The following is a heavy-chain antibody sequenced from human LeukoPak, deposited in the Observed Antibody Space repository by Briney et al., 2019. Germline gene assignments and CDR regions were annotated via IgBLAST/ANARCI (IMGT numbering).Heavy chain of an antibody. Sequence: GASVKISCKASNYGFTSYGFSWVRQAPGQGLEWLGWISTDNGNTDYAQKFQGRVTMITDTSTRTADMELRSLRSDDTAVYYCARAVTTIPTFDYWGQGTLVTVSS. D-gene: IGHD4-17*01. CDR3: ARAVTTIPTFDY. CDR2: ISTDNGNT. CDR1: NYGFTSYG. V-gene: IGHV1-18*01. J-gene: IGHJ4*02.